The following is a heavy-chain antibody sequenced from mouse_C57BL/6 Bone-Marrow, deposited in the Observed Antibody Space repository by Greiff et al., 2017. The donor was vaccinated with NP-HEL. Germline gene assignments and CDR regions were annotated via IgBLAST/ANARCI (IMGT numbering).Heavy chain of an antibody. V-gene: IGHV1-81*01. CDR3: ARPGSSPWFAY. J-gene: IGHJ3*01. CDR2: IYPRSGNT. D-gene: IGHD1-1*01. Sequence: LVESGAELARPGASVKLSCKASGYTFTSYGISWVKQRTGQGLEWIGEIYPRSGNTYYNEKFKGKATLTADKSSSTAYMELRSLTSEDSAVYFCARPGSSPWFAYWGQGTLVTVSA. CDR1: GYTFTSYG.